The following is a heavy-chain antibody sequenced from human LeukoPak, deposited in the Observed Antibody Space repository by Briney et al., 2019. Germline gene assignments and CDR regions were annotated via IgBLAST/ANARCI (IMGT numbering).Heavy chain of an antibody. CDR1: GFTFSDYY. D-gene: IGHD3-22*01. Sequence: GGSLRLSCAASGFTFSDYYMSWIRQAPGKGLEWVSYISSSGSTIYYADSVKGRFTISRDSAKNSLYLQMNSLRAEDTAVYYCASPFREDSSGYYYLYWGQGTLVTVSS. CDR2: ISSSGSTI. V-gene: IGHV3-11*01. J-gene: IGHJ4*02. CDR3: ASPFREDSSGYYYLY.